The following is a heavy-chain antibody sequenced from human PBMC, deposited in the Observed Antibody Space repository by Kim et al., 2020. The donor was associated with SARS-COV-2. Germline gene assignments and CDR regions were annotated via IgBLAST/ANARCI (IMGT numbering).Heavy chain of an antibody. CDR1: GYTFTNYW. CDR3: ARIPGSSYYDSSGLYYDY. V-gene: IGHV5-51*07. CDR2: IHPSNSDT. J-gene: IGHJ4*02. Sequence: GESLKISCKGSGYTFTNYWIGWVHQMPGQGLEWIGIIHPSNSDTKKSPSFQGQVTISADRSISTAYLQWSSLRASDTAMYYCARIPGSSYYDSSGLYYDYWGQGTLVTVSS. D-gene: IGHD3-22*01.